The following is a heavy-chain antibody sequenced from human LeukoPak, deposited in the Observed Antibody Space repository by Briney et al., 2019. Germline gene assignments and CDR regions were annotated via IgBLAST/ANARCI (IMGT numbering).Heavy chain of an antibody. Sequence: SETLSLTCTVSGGSISSYYWSWIRQPPGKGLEWIGYIYYSGSTNYNPSLKSRVTISVDTSKNQFSLKLSSVTAADTAVYYCARMDISSYYFDYWGQGTLVIVSS. V-gene: IGHV4-59*01. J-gene: IGHJ4*02. CDR1: GGSISSYY. CDR3: ARMDISSYYFDY. CDR2: IYYSGST. D-gene: IGHD2-2*03.